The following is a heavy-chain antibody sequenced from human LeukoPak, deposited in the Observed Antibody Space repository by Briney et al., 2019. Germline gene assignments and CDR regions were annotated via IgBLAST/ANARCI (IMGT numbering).Heavy chain of an antibody. D-gene: IGHD5-12*01. Sequence: PSETLSLTCTVSGGSISSYYWSWIRQPAGKGLEWIGRIYTRGSTNYNPSLKSRVTMSVDTSKNQFSLKLSSVTAADTAVYYCARDSGYSGYDTNWFDPWGQGTLVTVSS. CDR2: IYTRGST. CDR1: GGSISSYY. CDR3: ARDSGYSGYDTNWFDP. J-gene: IGHJ5*02. V-gene: IGHV4-4*07.